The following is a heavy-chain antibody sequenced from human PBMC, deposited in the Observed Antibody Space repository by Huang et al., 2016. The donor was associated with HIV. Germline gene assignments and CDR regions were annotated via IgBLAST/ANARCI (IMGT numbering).Heavy chain of an antibody. V-gene: IGHV4-59*11. CDR2: IDYSGST. J-gene: IGHJ4*02. Sequence: QVQLQESGPGLVKPSETLSLTCTVSGGSISTHYWSWIRQPPGKGLAWIGSIDYSGSTNCSPSLKSRVTILLDTAKNQFSLRVNSVTAADTAMYYCARDHHDFWRGYRRMYFFDHWGQGTLVTVSS. D-gene: IGHD3-3*01. CDR3: ARDHHDFWRGYRRMYFFDH. CDR1: GGSISTHY.